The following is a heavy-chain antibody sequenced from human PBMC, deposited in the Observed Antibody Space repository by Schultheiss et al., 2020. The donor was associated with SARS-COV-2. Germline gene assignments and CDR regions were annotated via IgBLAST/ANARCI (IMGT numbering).Heavy chain of an antibody. CDR1: GFTFSTYW. D-gene: IGHD5-24*01. CDR2: INQDASES. J-gene: IGHJ4*02. V-gene: IGHV3-7*03. CDR3: VKEGDEMGTS. Sequence: GGSLRLSCAASGFTFSTYWMTWVRQAPGKGLEWVAHINQDASESHYVDSVKGRLTISRDNAKNSLDLQMNSLRVDDTAVYYCVKEGDEMGTSWGLGTLVTVSS.